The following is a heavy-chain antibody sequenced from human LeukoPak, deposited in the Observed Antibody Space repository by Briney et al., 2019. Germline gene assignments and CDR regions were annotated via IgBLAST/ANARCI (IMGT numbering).Heavy chain of an antibody. V-gene: IGHV4-4*07. J-gene: IGHJ4*02. CDR2: IYTSGST. Sequence: SETLSLTCTVSGGSISSYYWSWIRQPAGKGLEWIGRIYTSGSTYYNPSLKSRVTMSIDKSKNQFSLRLTSVTAVDTAVYYCATYSNYGRFDNWGQGTLVTVSS. CDR1: GGSISSYY. CDR3: ATYSNYGRFDN. D-gene: IGHD4-11*01.